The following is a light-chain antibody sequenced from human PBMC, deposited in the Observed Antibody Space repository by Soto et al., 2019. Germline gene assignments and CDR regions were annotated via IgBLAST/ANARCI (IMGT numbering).Light chain of an antibody. CDR1: QSLVHSDGNTY. Sequence: DIVMTQTPLSSPVTLGQPASISCRSSQSLVHSDGNTYLSWLHQRPGQPPSLIIYEISKRFSGVPDRFSGSGAGTDFTLNISKVEPEDVGVYYCMQTTQSWAFGQGTKVEIE. CDR3: MQTTQSWA. CDR2: EIS. J-gene: IGKJ1*01. V-gene: IGKV2-24*01.